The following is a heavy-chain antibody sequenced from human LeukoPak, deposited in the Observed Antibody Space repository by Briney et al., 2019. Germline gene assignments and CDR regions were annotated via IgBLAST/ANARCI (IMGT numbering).Heavy chain of an antibody. J-gene: IGHJ6*03. Sequence: GGSLGLPCAVSGFTFNSYWMTWVRQAPGKGLEWVANIKQDGSEKYSVDSVKGRFTISRDNAKNSLYMQMNSLRAEDTAVYYCARVMSASVWRSYGSYYYYYYMDIWGKGTTVTVSS. V-gene: IGHV3-7*01. CDR3: ARVMSASVWRSYGSYYYYYYMDI. CDR2: IKQDGSEK. D-gene: IGHD3-16*01. CDR1: GFTFNSYW.